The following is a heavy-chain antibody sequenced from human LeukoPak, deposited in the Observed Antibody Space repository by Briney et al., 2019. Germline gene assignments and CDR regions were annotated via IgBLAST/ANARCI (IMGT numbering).Heavy chain of an antibody. J-gene: IGHJ4*02. V-gene: IGHV3-21*01. Sequence: TGGSLRLSCAASGFTFSSYSMNWVRQAPGKGLEWVSSISSSSSYIYYADSVKGRFTISRDNAKNSLYLQMNSLRAEDTAVYYCARPYCSGGSCYGLVDYWGQGTLVTVSS. D-gene: IGHD2-15*01. CDR2: ISSSSSYI. CDR3: ARPYCSGGSCYGLVDY. CDR1: GFTFSSYS.